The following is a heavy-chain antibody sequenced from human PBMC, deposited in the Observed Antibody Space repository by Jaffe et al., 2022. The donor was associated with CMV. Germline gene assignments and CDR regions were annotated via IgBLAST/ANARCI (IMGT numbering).Heavy chain of an antibody. J-gene: IGHJ6*02. D-gene: IGHD1-26*01. Sequence: QVQLQESGPGLVKPSETLSLTCTVSGGSISSYYWSWIRQPPGKGLEWIGYIYYSGSTNYNPSLKSRVTISVDTSKNQFSLKLSSVTAADTAVYYCASLKGRYSGSSRDYGMDVWGQGTTVTVSS. CDR1: GGSISSYY. CDR2: IYYSGST. CDR3: ASLKGRYSGSSRDYGMDV. V-gene: IGHV4-59*01.